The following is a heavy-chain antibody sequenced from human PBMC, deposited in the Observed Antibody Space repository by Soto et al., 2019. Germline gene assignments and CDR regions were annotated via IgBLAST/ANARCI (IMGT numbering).Heavy chain of an antibody. CDR2: IYYSGST. CDR3: ARASIALPAAIGDAFDI. CDR1: GGSISSGGYY. D-gene: IGHD2-2*02. J-gene: IGHJ3*02. Sequence: SETLSLTCTVSGGSISSGGYYWSWIRQHPGKGLEWIGYIYYSGSTYYNPSLKSRVTISVDTSKNQFSLKLSSVTAADTAVYYCARASIALPAAIGDAFDIWGQGTMVTVSS. V-gene: IGHV4-31*03.